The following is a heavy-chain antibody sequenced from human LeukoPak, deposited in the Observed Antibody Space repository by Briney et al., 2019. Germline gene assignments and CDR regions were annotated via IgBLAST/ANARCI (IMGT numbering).Heavy chain of an antibody. Sequence: PSETLSLTCTVSGGSISSYYWSWIRQPPGKGLEWIGYIYYSGTTHYNPSLESRVTISVDTSKNQFSLKLASVTAADTAIYYCAKGAGGFSYYNWFDPWGQGTLVTVSS. CDR3: AKGAGGFSYYNWFDP. D-gene: IGHD5-18*01. V-gene: IGHV4-59*12. CDR2: IYYSGTT. J-gene: IGHJ5*02. CDR1: GGSISSYY.